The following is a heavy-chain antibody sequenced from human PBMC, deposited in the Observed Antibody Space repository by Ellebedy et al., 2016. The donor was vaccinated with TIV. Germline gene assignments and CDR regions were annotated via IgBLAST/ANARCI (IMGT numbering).Heavy chain of an antibody. Sequence: GGSLRLXXAASGFTFSSYGMHWVRQAPGKGLEWVAVISYDGSNKYYADSVKGRFTISRDNSKNTLYLQMNSLRAEDTAVYYCAKDSSSSWYLYWYFDLWGRGTLVTVSS. CDR3: AKDSSSSWYLYWYFDL. D-gene: IGHD6-13*01. V-gene: IGHV3-30*18. J-gene: IGHJ2*01. CDR1: GFTFSSYG. CDR2: ISYDGSNK.